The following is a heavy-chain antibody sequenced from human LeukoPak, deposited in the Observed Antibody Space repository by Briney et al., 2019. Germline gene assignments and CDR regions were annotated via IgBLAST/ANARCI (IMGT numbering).Heavy chain of an antibody. D-gene: IGHD1-26*01. V-gene: IGHV1-46*01. CDR1: GYTFTRYY. J-gene: IGHJ5*02. CDR2: INPTGGST. Sequence: ASVNVSCKASGYTFTRYYMHWVRQAPGQGLEWMGLINPTGGSTGYAQKFQGRVTMTRDMSTSTDYMELSSLRSEDTAIYYCARDNSVGDNAWWFDPWGQGTLVTVSS. CDR3: ARDNSVGDNAWWFDP.